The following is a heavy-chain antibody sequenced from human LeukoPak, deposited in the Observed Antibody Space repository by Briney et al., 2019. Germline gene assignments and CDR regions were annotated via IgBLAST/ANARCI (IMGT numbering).Heavy chain of an antibody. J-gene: IGHJ4*02. Sequence: SEALSLTCTVPGGSISTYYWSWIRQPPGKGLEWIGYIYYTGSTNYNPSPKSRATISVDTSKNQFSLKLNSVTAADTAVYYCARHDSSGLPFDYWGQGTLVTVSS. D-gene: IGHD3-22*01. CDR1: GGSISTYY. CDR2: IYYTGST. CDR3: ARHDSSGLPFDY. V-gene: IGHV4-59*08.